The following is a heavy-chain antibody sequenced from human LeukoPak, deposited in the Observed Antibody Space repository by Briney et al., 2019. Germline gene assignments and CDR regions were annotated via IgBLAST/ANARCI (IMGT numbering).Heavy chain of an antibody. J-gene: IGHJ4*02. CDR2: ISAYNGNT. Sequence: GGSAKVSXQASGYTFTNYGISWVRQAPGQGLEWMGWISAYNGNTNYAQKLQGRVTMTTDTSTSTAYMELRSLRSDDTALYYCARDLKITIFGVLPWDYFDDWGQGTLVTVSS. D-gene: IGHD3-3*01. CDR3: ARDLKITIFGVLPWDYFDD. V-gene: IGHV1-18*01. CDR1: GYTFTNYG.